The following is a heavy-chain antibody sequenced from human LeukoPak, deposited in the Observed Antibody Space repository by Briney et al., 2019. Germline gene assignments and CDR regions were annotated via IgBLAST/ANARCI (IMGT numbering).Heavy chain of an antibody. CDR1: GFTFSSYA. CDR3: ARAVFGYSSSWYFDA. CDR2: ISGSGDST. J-gene: IGHJ4*02. Sequence: PGGSLRLSCAASGFTFSSYAMSWVRQAPGKGLEWVSGISGSGDSTYYADSVKGRFNISRDNSKNTVFLQMSSLRAEDTAVYYCARAVFGYSSSWYFDAWGQGTLVTVSA. D-gene: IGHD6-13*01. V-gene: IGHV3-23*01.